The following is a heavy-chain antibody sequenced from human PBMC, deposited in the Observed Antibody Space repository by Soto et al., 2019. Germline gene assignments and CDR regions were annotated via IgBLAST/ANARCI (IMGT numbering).Heavy chain of an antibody. CDR2: IYHSGST. Sequence: QVQLQESGPGLVKPSGTLSLTCAVSSGSISSSNWWSWVRQPPGKGLEWIGEIYHSGSTNYNPSLKSRVTISVDKSKTQFSLKLSSVTAADTAVYYCARRTTVTTFFPYYYMDVWGKGTTVTVSS. V-gene: IGHV4-4*02. D-gene: IGHD4-17*01. CDR3: ARRTTVTTFFPYYYMDV. CDR1: SGSISSSNW. J-gene: IGHJ6*03.